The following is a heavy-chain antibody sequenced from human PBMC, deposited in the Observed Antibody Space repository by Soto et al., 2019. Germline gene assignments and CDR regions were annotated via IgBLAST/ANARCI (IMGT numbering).Heavy chain of an antibody. Sequence: TSETLSLTCAVSGDSMSSSDYYWGWIRQPPGKGLEGIGSIYYSGSTYYNPSLHSRVAISVDTSKNQFSLKLKSVTAADTAIYYCARRTVNIRTFYSGLKTHCFDYWGQGAPVTVSS. CDR1: GDSMSSSDYY. J-gene: IGHJ4*02. CDR3: ARRTVNIRTFYSGLKTHCFDY. D-gene: IGHD6-19*01. V-gene: IGHV4-39*01. CDR2: IYYSGST.